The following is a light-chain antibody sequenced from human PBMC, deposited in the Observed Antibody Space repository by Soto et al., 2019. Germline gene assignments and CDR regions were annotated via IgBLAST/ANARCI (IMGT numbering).Light chain of an antibody. J-gene: IGKJ1*01. V-gene: IGKV1-5*03. CDR2: KAS. Sequence: DMQVTQSPSTLSASVGDRVTITCRASQSISGWLAWYQQKPGKAPNLLIYKASTLESGVPSRFSGSGSGTEFTLTISSLLHDDFATYYCQQYNNYGSWTFGQGTKVEIK. CDR3: QQYNNYGSWT. CDR1: QSISGW.